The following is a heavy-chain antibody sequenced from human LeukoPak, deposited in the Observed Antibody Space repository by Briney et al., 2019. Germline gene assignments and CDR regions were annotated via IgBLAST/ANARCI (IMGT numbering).Heavy chain of an antibody. Sequence: PGGSLRLSCAASGFTFSSYWMHWVGQAPGKGLVWVSCLNSDGSSTRYADSVRGRFTISRDNAKNTLYLQMNSLRAEDTAVYYCATGNYHAFDIWGQGTMVTVSS. D-gene: IGHD1-7*01. CDR3: ATGNYHAFDI. J-gene: IGHJ3*02. CDR2: LNSDGSST. V-gene: IGHV3-74*01. CDR1: GFTFSSYW.